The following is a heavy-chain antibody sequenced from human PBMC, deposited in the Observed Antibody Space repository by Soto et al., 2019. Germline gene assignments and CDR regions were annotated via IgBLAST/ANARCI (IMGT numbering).Heavy chain of an antibody. D-gene: IGHD6-19*01. CDR3: ASTLTGSSGWQNWFDP. V-gene: IGHV1-69*02. CDR1: GGTFSSYT. CDR2: IIPILGIA. Sequence: QVQLVQSGAEVKKPGSSVKVSCKASGGTFSSYTISWVRQAPGQGLEWMGRIIPILGIANYAQKFQGRVTITEDKSTSTAYMELSSLRSEDTAVYYCASTLTGSSGWQNWFDPWGQGTLVTVSS. J-gene: IGHJ5*02.